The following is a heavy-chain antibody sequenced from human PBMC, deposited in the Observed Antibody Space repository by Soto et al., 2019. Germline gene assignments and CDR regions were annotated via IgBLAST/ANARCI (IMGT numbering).Heavy chain of an antibody. Sequence: SGPTLVNPTQTLTLTCTFSGFSLSTIGVGVGWIRQPPGKALEWLALIYWNDDKRYSPSVKSRLTITKDLSKDQVVLRMTNMDPLDTGTYYCSSIESRGDFDYGGQGTQVTVYS. CDR1: GFSLSTIGVG. D-gene: IGHD6-6*01. CDR2: IYWNDDK. CDR3: SSIESRGDFDY. J-gene: IGHJ4*02. V-gene: IGHV2-5*04.